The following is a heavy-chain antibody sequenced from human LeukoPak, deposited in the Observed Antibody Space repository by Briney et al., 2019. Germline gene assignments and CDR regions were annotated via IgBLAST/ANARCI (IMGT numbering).Heavy chain of an antibody. Sequence: GGSLRLSCAASGFTFSSHGMHWVRQAPGKGLEWVSYIITNSNYTDYADSVKGRFTISRDNAKNSLYLQMNSLRAEDTAVYYCAGSVTTPGLNYCFDFWGQGTLVTVSS. CDR1: GFTFSSHG. D-gene: IGHD4-17*01. CDR3: AGSVTTPGLNYCFDF. J-gene: IGHJ4*02. V-gene: IGHV3-21*01. CDR2: IITNSNYT.